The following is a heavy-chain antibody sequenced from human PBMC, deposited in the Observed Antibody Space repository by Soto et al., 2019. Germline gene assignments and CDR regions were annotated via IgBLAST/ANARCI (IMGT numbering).Heavy chain of an antibody. V-gene: IGHV4-61*01. J-gene: IGHJ4*02. CDR1: GGSVTSGSYY. CDR2: IYYSGST. CDR3: ARDSPSSGWSFHY. Sequence: SETLSLTCTVSGGSVTSGSYYWSWIRQPPGKGLEWIGNIYYSGSTNYNPSLKSRVTLSVDTSKNQFALKMSSVTAADTAVYYCARDSPSSGWSFHYWSQGTLVTVSS. D-gene: IGHD6-13*01.